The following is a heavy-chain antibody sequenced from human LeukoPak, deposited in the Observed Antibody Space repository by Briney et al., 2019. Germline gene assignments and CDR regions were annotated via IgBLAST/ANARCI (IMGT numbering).Heavy chain of an antibody. CDR2: ISSSGSTI. Sequence: GGSLRLSCAASGFTFSSYEMNWVRQAPGKGLEWVSYISSSGSTIYYADSVKGRFTISRDNAKNSLYLQMNSLRAEDTAVYYCARGRLRLGELSSRAFDIWGQGTMVTVSS. J-gene: IGHJ3*02. V-gene: IGHV3-48*03. CDR3: ARGRLRLGELSSRAFDI. D-gene: IGHD3-16*02. CDR1: GFTFSSYE.